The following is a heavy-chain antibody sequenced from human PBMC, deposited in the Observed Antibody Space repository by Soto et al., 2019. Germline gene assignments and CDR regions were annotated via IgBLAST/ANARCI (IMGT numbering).Heavy chain of an antibody. CDR2: ISNSDDVG. Sequence: GGSLRRSCSGSWFNFNNHVINWVRQAPGEGLEWVGSISNSDDVGFYADSVRGRFSVTRDRSTNTLHLQMDYVQVEDTGIYYCAKTAGATKLEDSWGKGTTVTASS. CDR3: AKTAGATKLEDS. D-gene: IGHD6-25*01. CDR1: WFNFNNHV. V-gene: IGHV3-23*01. J-gene: IGHJ6*04.